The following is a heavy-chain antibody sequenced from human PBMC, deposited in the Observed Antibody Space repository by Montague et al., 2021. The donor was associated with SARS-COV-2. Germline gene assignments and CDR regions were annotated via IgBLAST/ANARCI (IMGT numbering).Heavy chain of an antibody. CDR3: ARTGYSSGWHSFDY. Sequence: SETLSLTCNVSGASISRSDYYWAWIRQPPGEGLELIGSIHYIGNTYYNPSLESRVTISVDTSENQFSLKLRSVIAADTAVYYCARTGYSSGWHSFDYWGQGTLVTVSS. CDR1: GASISRSDYY. V-gene: IGHV4-39*01. J-gene: IGHJ4*02. CDR2: IHYIGNT. D-gene: IGHD6-19*01.